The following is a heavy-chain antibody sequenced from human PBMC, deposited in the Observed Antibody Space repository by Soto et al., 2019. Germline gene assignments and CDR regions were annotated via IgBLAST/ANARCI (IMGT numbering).Heavy chain of an antibody. CDR1: GFTFSDYY. CDR3: ATDIVVVPAAVRYYYGMDV. CDR2: ISSSGSTI. Sequence: PGGSLRLSCAASGFTFSDYYMSWIRQAPGKGLEWVSYISSSGSTIYYADSVKGRFTISRDNAKNSLYLQMNSLRAEDTAVYYCATDIVVVPAAVRYYYGMDVWGQGTTVTVS. J-gene: IGHJ6*02. D-gene: IGHD2-2*02. V-gene: IGHV3-11*01.